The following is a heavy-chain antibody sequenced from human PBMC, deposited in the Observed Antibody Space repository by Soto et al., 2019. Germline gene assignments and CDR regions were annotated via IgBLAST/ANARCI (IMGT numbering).Heavy chain of an antibody. V-gene: IGHV3-33*08. CDR1: GFSFRSYS. D-gene: IGHD4-4*01. CDR2: IWYDGVNK. CDR3: VRDPYLTTARRPASLHY. Sequence: PGGSLRLSCAASGFSFRSYSIHWVRQAPCKGLEWVAVIWYDGVNKYYADSVKGRFTISRDNSKNTLYVQMNSLKAEDTAVYYCVRDPYLTTARRPASLHYCGPGTLVPVSP. J-gene: IGHJ4*02.